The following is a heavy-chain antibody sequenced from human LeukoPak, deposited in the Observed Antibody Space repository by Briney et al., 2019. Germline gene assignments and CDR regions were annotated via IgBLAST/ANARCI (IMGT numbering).Heavy chain of an antibody. CDR1: GGSLSSYY. D-gene: IGHD6-13*01. CDR3: ARDLGMAAAALD. J-gene: IGHJ4*02. Sequence: SETLSLTCTVSGGSLSSYYWSWLGQPAGKGLEGIGRIYTSGSTNYNPSLKSRVTMSVDTSKNQFSLKLSSVTAADTAVYYCARDLGMAAAALDWGQGTLVTVSS. V-gene: IGHV4-4*07. CDR2: IYTSGST.